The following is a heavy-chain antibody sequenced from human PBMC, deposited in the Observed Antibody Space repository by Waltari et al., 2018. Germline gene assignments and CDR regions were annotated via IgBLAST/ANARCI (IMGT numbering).Heavy chain of an antibody. CDR3: VTGLTTVTAKDYFDH. CDR1: GMPLSNPS. D-gene: IGHD4-17*01. J-gene: IGHJ4*02. V-gene: IGHV3-7*01. CDR2: IKQDGSEK. Sequence: EVQLVESGGGSVQPGGSLGLCVAASGMPLSNPSLHWVRQAPGKGLEWVANIKQDGSEKNYVDSVEGRFSISRDNAQNSLYLQMNSLRAEDTAIYYCVTGLTTVTAKDYFDHWGQGALVTVS.